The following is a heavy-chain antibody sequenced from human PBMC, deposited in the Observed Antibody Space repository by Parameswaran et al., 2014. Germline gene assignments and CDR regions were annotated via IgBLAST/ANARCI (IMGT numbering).Heavy chain of an antibody. V-gene: IGHV3-7*03. CDR2: IKQDGSEK. J-gene: IGHJ3*02. CDR3: ARGSAMIVVVTAFDI. D-gene: IGHD3-22*01. Sequence: VRQAPGKGLEWVANIKQDGSEKYYVDSVKGRFTISRDNAKNSLYLQMNSLRAEDTAVYYCARGSAMIVVVTAFDIWGQGTMVTVSS.